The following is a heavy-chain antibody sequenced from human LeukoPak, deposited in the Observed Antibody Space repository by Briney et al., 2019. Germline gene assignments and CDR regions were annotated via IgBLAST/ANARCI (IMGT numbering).Heavy chain of an antibody. Sequence: SETLSLTCTVSGGSIYGGGYYWSWIRQPPGKGLEWIGYIYHSGTTYYNPSLKSRVTISIDRSKNQFSLKLSSVTAADTAVYYCATGYGDFRVEGRYFYSWGQGTLVTVSS. D-gene: IGHD4-17*01. CDR2: IYHSGTT. J-gene: IGHJ4*02. CDR1: GGSIYGGGYY. V-gene: IGHV4-30-2*01. CDR3: ATGYGDFRVEGRYFYS.